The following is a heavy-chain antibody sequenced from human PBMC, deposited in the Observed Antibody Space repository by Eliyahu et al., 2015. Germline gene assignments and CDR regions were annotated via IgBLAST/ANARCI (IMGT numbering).Heavy chain of an antibody. Sequence: VQLQESGPGLVKPSETLSLTCTVSGGSFSRYYXTXVRQPPGKGLEFIGYVYSSGGPNYNPSLKSRVTISVDTSKKQFSLKLNSVTAADTAVYYCAGSVEIPMITDSWGQGTLVTVSS. V-gene: IGHV4-59*03. D-gene: IGHD3-16*01. J-gene: IGHJ4*02. CDR3: AGSVEIPMITDS. CDR2: VYSSGGP. CDR1: GGSFSRYY.